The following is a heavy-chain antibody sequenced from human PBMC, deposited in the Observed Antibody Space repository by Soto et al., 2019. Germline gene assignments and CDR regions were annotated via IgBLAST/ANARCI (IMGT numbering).Heavy chain of an antibody. V-gene: IGHV4-30-4*01. CDR2: LYYSGST. D-gene: IGHD6-6*01. J-gene: IGHJ5*02. Sequence: QVQLQESGPGLVKPSQTLSLTCTVSGGSISSGDYYWSWIRQPPGKGLEWIGYLYYSGSTYYNPSLKSRVTISVDTSKNQFSLKLSSVTAADTAVYYCARDWGYSSSFGFGNWFDPWGQGTLVTVSS. CDR3: ARDWGYSSSFGFGNWFDP. CDR1: GGSISSGDYY.